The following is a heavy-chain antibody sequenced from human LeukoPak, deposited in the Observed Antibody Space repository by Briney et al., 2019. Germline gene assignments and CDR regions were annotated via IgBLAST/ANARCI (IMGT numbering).Heavy chain of an antibody. J-gene: IGHJ5*02. CDR3: ARSRYNWNYRGKVNWFDP. Sequence: ASVKVSCKASGYTFTSYDINWVRQATGQGLEWMGWMNPNSGSTGYAQKFQGRVTMTRNTSISTAYMELSSLRSEDTAVYYCARSRYNWNYRGKVNWFDPWGQGTLVTVSS. CDR2: MNPNSGST. V-gene: IGHV1-8*01. CDR1: GYTFTSYD. D-gene: IGHD1-7*01.